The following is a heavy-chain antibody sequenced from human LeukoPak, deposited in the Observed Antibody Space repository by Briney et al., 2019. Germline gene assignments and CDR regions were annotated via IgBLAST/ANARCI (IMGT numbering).Heavy chain of an antibody. Sequence: GRSLRLSCAASGFTFSSYGMHWVRQAPGKGLEWVAVIWYDGSNKYYADSVKGRFTISRDNSKNTLCLQMNSLRAEDTAVYYCARCITIFGVVINHYMDVWGKGTTVTVSS. J-gene: IGHJ6*03. V-gene: IGHV3-33*01. CDR3: ARCITIFGVVINHYMDV. D-gene: IGHD3-3*01. CDR1: GFTFSSYG. CDR2: IWYDGSNK.